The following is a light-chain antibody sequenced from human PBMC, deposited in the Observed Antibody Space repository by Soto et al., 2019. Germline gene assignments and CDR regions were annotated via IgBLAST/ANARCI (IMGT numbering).Light chain of an antibody. CDR1: QSIRTY. Sequence: DIQMTQSPSSLSASVGDRVIITCRASQSIRTYLNWYQQRPGEAPKLLIYAASSLQSGVPSRFSGGGSGTDFTLTITSLQPADFATYYCQQSYATPPTFGQGTRLEIK. CDR2: AAS. CDR3: QQSYATPPT. V-gene: IGKV1-39*01. J-gene: IGKJ5*01.